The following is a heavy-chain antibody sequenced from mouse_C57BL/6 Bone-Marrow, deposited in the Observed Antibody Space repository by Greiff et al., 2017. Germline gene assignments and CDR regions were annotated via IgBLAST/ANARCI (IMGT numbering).Heavy chain of an antibody. V-gene: IGHV5-4*03. J-gene: IGHJ1*03. CDR1: GFTFSSYA. CDR2: ISDGGSYT. D-gene: IGHD2-2*01. Sequence: EVMLVESGGGLVKPGGSLKLSCAASGFTFSSYAMSWVRQTPEKRLEWVATISDGGSYTYYPDNVKGRFTIARDNAKNNLYLQMSHLKSEDTAMYYCARRWLDWYFDVWGTGTTVTVSS. CDR3: ARRWLDWYFDV.